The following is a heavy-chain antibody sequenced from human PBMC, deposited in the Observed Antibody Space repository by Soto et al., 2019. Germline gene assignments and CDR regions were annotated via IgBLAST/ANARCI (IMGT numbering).Heavy chain of an antibody. CDR2: INPNSGGT. J-gene: IGHJ6*03. CDR3: ARGMEGVVPAAIRTSYYYYMDV. Sequence: ASVKVSCKASGYTFTGYYMHWVRQAPGQGLEWMGWINPNSGGTNYAQKIQGWVTMTRDTSISTAYMELSRLRSDDTAVYYCARGMEGVVPAAIRTSYYYYMDVWGKGTTVTVSS. V-gene: IGHV1-2*04. CDR1: GYTFTGYY. D-gene: IGHD2-2*01.